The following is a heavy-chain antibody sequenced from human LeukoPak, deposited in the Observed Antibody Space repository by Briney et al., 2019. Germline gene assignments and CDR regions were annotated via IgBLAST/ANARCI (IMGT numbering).Heavy chain of an antibody. CDR1: GFTVSSNY. CDR2: IYSGGST. J-gene: IGHJ3*02. V-gene: IGHV3-53*01. D-gene: IGHD2-21*02. Sequence: GGSLRLSCAASGFTVSSNYMSWVRQAPGKGLEWVSVIYSGGSTYYADSVRGRFTISRDNSKNTLYLQMNSLRAEDTAVYYCARDFAYCGGDCHSDAFDIWGQGTMVTVSS. CDR3: ARDFAYCGGDCHSDAFDI.